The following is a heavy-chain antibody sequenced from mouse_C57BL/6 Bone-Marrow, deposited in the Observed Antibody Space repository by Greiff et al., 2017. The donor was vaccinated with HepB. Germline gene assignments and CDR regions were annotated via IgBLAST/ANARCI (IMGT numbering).Heavy chain of an antibody. D-gene: IGHD3-2*02. CDR1: GYTFTDYY. Sequence: QVQLQQSGAELVRPGASVKLSCKASGYTFTDYYINWVKQRPGQGLEWIARIYPGSGNTYYNEKFKGKATLTAEKSSSTAYMQLSSLTSEDSAVYFCASQLRHPHFDYWGQGTTLTVSS. CDR3: ASQLRHPHFDY. V-gene: IGHV1-76*01. J-gene: IGHJ2*01. CDR2: IYPGSGNT.